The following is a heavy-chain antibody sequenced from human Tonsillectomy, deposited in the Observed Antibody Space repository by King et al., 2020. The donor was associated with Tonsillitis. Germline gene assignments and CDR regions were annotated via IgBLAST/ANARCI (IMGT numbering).Heavy chain of an antibody. J-gene: IGHJ4*02. V-gene: IGHV3-7*01. Sequence: VQLVESGGGLVQPGGSLRLSCAASGFTFSSYWMSWVRQAPGKGLEWVANIKQDGSEKYYVDSVKGRFTNSRDTGKNSLYMQMNSLRAEDTAMYYCARSGLGDYCTNGGLPQCDYFDYWGQGTLVTVSS. CDR2: IKQDGSEK. CDR3: ARSGLGDYCTNGGLPQCDYFDY. CDR1: GFTFSSYW. D-gene: IGHD2-8*01.